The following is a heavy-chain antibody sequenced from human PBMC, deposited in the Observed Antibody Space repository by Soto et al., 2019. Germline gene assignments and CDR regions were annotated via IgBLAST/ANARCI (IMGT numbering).Heavy chain of an antibody. CDR3: ARADIVLVPAAMVNWFDP. Sequence: PSETLSLTCAVSGGSISRGGYSWSWIRQPPGKGLEWIGYIYHSGSTYYNPSLKSRVTISVDRSKNQFSLKLSSVTAADTAVYYCARADIVLVPAAMVNWFDPWGQGTLVTVSS. J-gene: IGHJ5*02. CDR2: IYHSGST. CDR1: GGSISRGGYS. V-gene: IGHV4-30-2*01. D-gene: IGHD2-2*01.